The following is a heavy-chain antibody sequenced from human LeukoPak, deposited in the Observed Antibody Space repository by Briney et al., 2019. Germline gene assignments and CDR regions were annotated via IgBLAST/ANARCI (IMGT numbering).Heavy chain of an antibody. V-gene: IGHV1-46*01. Sequence: ASVKVSCKASGYTFTSYYMHWVRQAPGQGLEWMGIINPSGGSTSYAQKFQGRVTMTRDMSTSTVYMELSSLRSEDTAVYYCARDPHYDSSGYYSFDYWGQGTLVTVSS. D-gene: IGHD3-22*01. CDR3: ARDPHYDSSGYYSFDY. CDR1: GYTFTSYY. J-gene: IGHJ4*02. CDR2: INPSGGST.